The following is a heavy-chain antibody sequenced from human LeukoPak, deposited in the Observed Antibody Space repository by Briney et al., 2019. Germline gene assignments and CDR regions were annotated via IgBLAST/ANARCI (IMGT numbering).Heavy chain of an antibody. CDR2: IWYDGSNK. Sequence: PGGSLRLSCAASGFTFSSYGMHWVRQAPGKGLEWVAVIWYDGSNKYYADSVKGRFTISRDNSKNTLYLQMNSLRAEDTAVYYCARDPGRYSGYYFGYWGQGTLVTVSS. CDR3: ARDPGRYSGYYFGY. D-gene: IGHD6-13*01. CDR1: GFTFSSYG. J-gene: IGHJ4*02. V-gene: IGHV3-33*01.